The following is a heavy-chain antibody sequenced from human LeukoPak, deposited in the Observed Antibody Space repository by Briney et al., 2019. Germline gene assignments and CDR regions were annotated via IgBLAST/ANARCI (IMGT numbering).Heavy chain of an antibody. CDR2: MNPNSGNT. J-gene: IGHJ6*02. CDR1: GYTFTSYD. V-gene: IGHV1-8*01. Sequence: ASVKVSCKASGYTFTSYDINWVRQATGQGLEWMGWMNPNSGNTGYAQKFQGRVTMTRNTSISTAYMELSSLRSEDTAVYYCARDLRPGGTYSSSWYTSRKDEYYYYYGMDVWGQGTTVTVSS. D-gene: IGHD6-13*01. CDR3: ARDLRPGGTYSSSWYTSRKDEYYYYYGMDV.